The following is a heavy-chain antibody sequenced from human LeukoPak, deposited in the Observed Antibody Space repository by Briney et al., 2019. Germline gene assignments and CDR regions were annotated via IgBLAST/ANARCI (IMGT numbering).Heavy chain of an antibody. J-gene: IGHJ4*02. CDR1: GGSISSYY. CDR2: IYTSGST. CDR3: ARDTFNYYGSSGYYLVDY. Sequence: SETLSLTCTVSGGSISSYYWSWIRQPAGKGLEWIGRIYTSGSTNYNPSLKSRVTMSVDTSKNQFSLKLSSVTAADTAVYYCARDTFNYYGSSGYYLVDYWGQGTLVTVSS. V-gene: IGHV4-4*07. D-gene: IGHD3-22*01.